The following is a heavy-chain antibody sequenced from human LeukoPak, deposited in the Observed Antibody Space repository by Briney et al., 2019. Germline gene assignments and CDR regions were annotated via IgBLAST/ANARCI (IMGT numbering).Heavy chain of an antibody. D-gene: IGHD4-17*01. V-gene: IGHV3-48*04. CDR1: GFTFSSYS. J-gene: IGHJ4*02. CDR2: ISSSSSTI. Sequence: GGSLRLSCAASGFTFSSYSMNWVRQAPGKGLEWVSYISSSSSTIYYADSVKGRFTISRDNAKNSLYLQMNSLRAEDTAVYYCARAYGDKRTHFDYWGQGTLVTVSS. CDR3: ARAYGDKRTHFDY.